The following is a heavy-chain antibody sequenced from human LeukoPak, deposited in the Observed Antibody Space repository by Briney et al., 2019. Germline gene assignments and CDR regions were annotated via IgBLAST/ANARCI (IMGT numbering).Heavy chain of an antibody. Sequence: GGSLRLSCAASGFTFSSYAMHWVRQAPGKGLEWVAVISYDGSNKYYADSVKGRFTISRDNSKNTLYLQMNSLRAEDTAVYYCAREDTAMVIDCWGQGTLVTVSS. CDR2: ISYDGSNK. V-gene: IGHV3-30*04. D-gene: IGHD5-18*01. J-gene: IGHJ4*02. CDR3: AREDTAMVIDC. CDR1: GFTFSSYA.